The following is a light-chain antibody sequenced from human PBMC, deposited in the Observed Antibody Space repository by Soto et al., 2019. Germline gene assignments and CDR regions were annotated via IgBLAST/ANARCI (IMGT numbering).Light chain of an antibody. CDR2: GAS. CDR1: QSVSSNF. CDR3: QQYGSSPRT. V-gene: IGKV3-20*01. Sequence: DIVLTQSPGTLSLSPGERATLSCRASQSVSSNFLAWYQQKPGQATRLLIYGASSRATGIPDRFSGSGSGTDFTLTISRLEPEDFAVYYCQQYGSSPRTFGQGTKVDI. J-gene: IGKJ1*01.